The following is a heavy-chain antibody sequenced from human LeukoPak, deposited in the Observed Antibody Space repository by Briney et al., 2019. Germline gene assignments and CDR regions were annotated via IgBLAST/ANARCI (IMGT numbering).Heavy chain of an antibody. D-gene: IGHD6-13*01. Sequence: PGGSLRLSCAASGFTFSDYYMSRIRQAPGKGLEWVSYISSSGSTIYYADSVKGRFTISRENANNSLYLQMNSLRAEDTAVYYCARAHSAAGTGYYYGMDVWGQGTTVTVSS. J-gene: IGHJ6*02. CDR1: GFTFSDYY. V-gene: IGHV3-11*01. CDR3: ARAHSAAGTGYYYGMDV. CDR2: ISSSGSTI.